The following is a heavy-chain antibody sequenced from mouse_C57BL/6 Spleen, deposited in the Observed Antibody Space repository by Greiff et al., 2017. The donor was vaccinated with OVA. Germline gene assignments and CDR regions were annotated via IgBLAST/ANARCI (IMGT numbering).Heavy chain of an antibody. CDR2: IDPETGGT. V-gene: IGHV1-15*01. D-gene: IGHD4-1*01. CDR1: GYTSTDYE. Sequence: QVQLQQSGAELVRPGASVTLSCKASGYTSTDYEMHWVKQTPVHGLEWIGAIDPETGGTAYNQKFKGKAILTADKSSSTAYMELRSLTSEDSAVYYCTNWDRFAYWGQGTLVTVSA. CDR3: TNWDRFAY. J-gene: IGHJ3*01.